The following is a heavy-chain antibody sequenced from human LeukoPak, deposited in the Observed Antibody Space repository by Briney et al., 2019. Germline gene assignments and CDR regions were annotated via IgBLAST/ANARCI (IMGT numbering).Heavy chain of an antibody. CDR3: ARAPCSGIRRWLQYFFDY. J-gene: IGHJ4*02. V-gene: IGHV3-11*06. CDR1: GFTFSDYY. Sequence: GGPRRLSCVASGFTFSDYYMGWIRQAPGKGLEWVSYISNTSDYTNYADSVRGRFSISRDNAKNSLYLQVSSLRAEDSAVYYCARAPCSGIRRWLQYFFDYWGEGTLVSVSS. CDR2: ISNTSDYT. D-gene: IGHD2-15*01.